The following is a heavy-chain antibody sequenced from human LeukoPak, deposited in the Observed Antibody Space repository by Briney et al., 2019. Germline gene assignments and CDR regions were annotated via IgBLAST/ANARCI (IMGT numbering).Heavy chain of an antibody. CDR2: ISGSGGST. Sequence: PGGSLRLSCAASGFTFNSYAMSWVRQAPGKGLEWVSAISGSGGSTYYADSVKGRFTISRDNSKNTLYLQMNSLRAEDTAVYYCAKDEYYYDSSGYYWGQGTLVTVSS. V-gene: IGHV3-23*01. CDR3: AKDEYYYDSSGYY. CDR1: GFTFNSYA. J-gene: IGHJ4*02. D-gene: IGHD3-22*01.